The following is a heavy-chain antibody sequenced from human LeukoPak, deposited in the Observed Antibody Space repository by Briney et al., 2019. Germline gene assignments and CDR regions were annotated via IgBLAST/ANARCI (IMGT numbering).Heavy chain of an antibody. CDR1: GFTFSDYG. D-gene: IGHD3-10*01. V-gene: IGHV3-49*04. Sequence: QPGGSLRLSCTASGFTFSDYGMSWVRQAPGKGLEWVGFIRSKAYGGTTEYAASVKGRFTISRDDSKSIAYLQMNSLKTEDTAVYYCTRVVFRFGIDYWGQGTLVTVSS. CDR2: IRSKAYGGTT. CDR3: TRVVFRFGIDY. J-gene: IGHJ4*02.